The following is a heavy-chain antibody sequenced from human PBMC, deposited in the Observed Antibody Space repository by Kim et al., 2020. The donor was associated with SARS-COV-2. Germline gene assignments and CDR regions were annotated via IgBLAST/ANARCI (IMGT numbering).Heavy chain of an antibody. J-gene: IGHJ4*02. V-gene: IGHV3-23*01. Sequence: GGSLRLSCAASGFTFSSYAVSWVRQAPGEGLEWVSVISDTGGTTYYAHSVKGRFTISRDNSQNTLFLQMNSLRAENTAVYYCANGGYSSGYGSFDYWGQG. CDR2: ISDTGGTT. CDR3: ANGGYSSGYGSFDY. D-gene: IGHD5-18*01. CDR1: GFTFSSYA.